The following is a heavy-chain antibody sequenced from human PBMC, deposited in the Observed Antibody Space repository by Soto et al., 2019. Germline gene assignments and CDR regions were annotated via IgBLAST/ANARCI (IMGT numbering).Heavy chain of an antibody. J-gene: IGHJ5*02. V-gene: IGHV4-4*07. CDR3: ARVSYDSSGYYYYNWFDP. CDR2: IYTSGST. Sequence: LSLTCTVSGGSISSYYWSWIRQPAGKGLEWIGRIYTSGSTNYNPSLKSRVTMSVDTSKNQFSLKLSSVTAADTAVYYCARVSYDSSGYYYYNWFDPWGQGTLVTVSS. CDR1: GGSISSYY. D-gene: IGHD3-22*01.